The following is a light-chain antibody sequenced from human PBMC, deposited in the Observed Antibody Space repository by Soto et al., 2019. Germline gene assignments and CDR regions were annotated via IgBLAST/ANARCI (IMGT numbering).Light chain of an antibody. CDR1: QSISTW. V-gene: IGKV1-5*03. J-gene: IGKJ2*01. CDR3: QQYNTYPYT. CDR2: KAS. Sequence: DIQMTQSPSTLSASVGDRVNITCRVSQSISTWLAWYQQKPGKAPKLLIYKASNLESGVPSSFSGSGSGTEFTLTISSLQPDDFATYYCQQYNTYPYTFGQGTKLQIK.